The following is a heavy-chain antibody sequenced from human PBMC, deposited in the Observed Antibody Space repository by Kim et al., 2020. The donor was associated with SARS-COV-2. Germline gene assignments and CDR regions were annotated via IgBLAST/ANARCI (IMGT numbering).Heavy chain of an antibody. CDR2: IDPIFGTA. Sequence: SVKVSCKASGDTFSSYAISWVRQAPGQGLEWMGGIDPIFGTANYAQKFQGRVTITADKSTSTAYMELSSLRSEDTAVYYCARALGDLAGRWYYYGMYVWGQGTTVTVSS. V-gene: IGHV1-69*06. CDR1: GDTFSSYA. J-gene: IGHJ6*02. CDR3: ARALGDLAGRWYYYGMYV. D-gene: IGHD6-13*01.